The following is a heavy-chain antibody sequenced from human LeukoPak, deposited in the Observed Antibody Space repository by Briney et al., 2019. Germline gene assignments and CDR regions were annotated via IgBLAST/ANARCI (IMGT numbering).Heavy chain of an antibody. CDR3: ARGDRVGVTAGHFDY. D-gene: IGHD1-26*01. Sequence: SGGSLRLSCAASGFTFSNYWITWVRQAPGKGLEWVANIKQDGSEKYYMDSVKGRLTISRDNAKNSLFLQMNSLRAEDTAVYYCARGDRVGVTAGHFDYWGQGTLVTVSS. CDR2: IKQDGSEK. V-gene: IGHV3-7*03. J-gene: IGHJ4*02. CDR1: GFTFSNYW.